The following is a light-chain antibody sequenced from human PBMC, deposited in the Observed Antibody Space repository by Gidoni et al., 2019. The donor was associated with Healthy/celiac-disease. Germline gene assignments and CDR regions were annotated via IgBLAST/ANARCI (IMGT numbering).Light chain of an antibody. CDR1: ALPKKY. CDR2: EDN. V-gene: IGLV3-10*01. Sequence: SYELTQPPSVSVSPGQTARLTCSGDALPKKYAYWYQQKSGQAPVLVIYEDNKQHSGTPERFSGSSSGTMATLTISGAQVEDEGDYYCYSTDISGTLSVFGGGTKLTVL. J-gene: IGLJ2*01. CDR3: YSTDISGTLSV.